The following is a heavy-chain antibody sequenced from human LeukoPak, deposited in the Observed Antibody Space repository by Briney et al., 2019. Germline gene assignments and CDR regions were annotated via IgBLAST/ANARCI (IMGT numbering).Heavy chain of an antibody. CDR1: GFTFSSYA. CDR3: ARDTARGYNENFDY. V-gene: IGHV3-30*04. Sequence: GGSLRLSCAASGFTFSSYAMHWVRQAPGKGLEWVAVISYDGSNKYYADSVKGRFTISRDNSKNTLYLQMNSLRAEDTAVYYCARDTARGYNENFDYWGQGTLVTVSS. D-gene: IGHD5-24*01. J-gene: IGHJ4*02. CDR2: ISYDGSNK.